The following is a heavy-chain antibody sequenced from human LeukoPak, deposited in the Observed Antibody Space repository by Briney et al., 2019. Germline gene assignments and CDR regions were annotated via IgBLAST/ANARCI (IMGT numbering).Heavy chain of an antibody. CDR1: GGSISSGGYY. Sequence: SETLSLTCTVSGGSISSGGYYWSRIRQHPGKGLEWIGYIYYSGSTYYNPSLKSRVTISVDTSKNQFTLNLSSVTAADTAVYYCARSDSTGYYFGDWGQGTLVTVFS. CDR2: IYYSGST. J-gene: IGHJ4*02. CDR3: ARSDSTGYYFGD. D-gene: IGHD3-22*01. V-gene: IGHV4-31*03.